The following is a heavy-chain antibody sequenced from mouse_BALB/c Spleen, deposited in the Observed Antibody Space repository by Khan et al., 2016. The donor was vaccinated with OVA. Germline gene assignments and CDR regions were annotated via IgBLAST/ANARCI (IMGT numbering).Heavy chain of an antibody. CDR3: SRTGDYYGSFYWYFDV. CDR2: IWTGGGT. Sequence: QVQLKESGPGLVAPSQSLSITCTVSGFSLTNYDISWIRQPPGKGLEWLGVIWTGGGTNYNSAFMSRLSISKDNSTSQVFLKLNSLQSDDTAIYYCSRTGDYYGSFYWYFDVWGAGTTVTVSS. V-gene: IGHV2-9-2*01. D-gene: IGHD1-1*01. J-gene: IGHJ1*01. CDR1: GFSLTNYD.